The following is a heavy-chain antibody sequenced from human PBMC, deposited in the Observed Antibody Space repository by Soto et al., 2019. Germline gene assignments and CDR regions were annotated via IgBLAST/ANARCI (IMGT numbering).Heavy chain of an antibody. CDR1: GYTFTSYY. CDR3: ARGATSIAARGGWFDP. J-gene: IGHJ5*02. V-gene: IGHV1-46*01. CDR2: INPSGGST. D-gene: IGHD6-6*01. Sequence: QVQLVQSGAEVKKPGASVKVSCKASGYTFTSYYMHWVRQAPGQGLEWMGIINPSGGSTSYAQKFQGRFTMTRDTSTSTVHMELSSLRSEDTAVYYCARGATSIAARGGWFDPWGQGTLVTVSS.